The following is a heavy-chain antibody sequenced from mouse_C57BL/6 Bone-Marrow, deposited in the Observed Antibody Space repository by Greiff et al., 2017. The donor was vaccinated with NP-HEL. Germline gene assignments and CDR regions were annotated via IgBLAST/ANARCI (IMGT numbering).Heavy chain of an antibody. CDR2: ISNGGGST. CDR3: AREDYYGSSYSFAY. J-gene: IGHJ3*01. Sequence: EVKLMESGGGLVQPGGSLKLSCAASGFTFSDYYMYWVRQTPEKRLEWVAYISNGGGSTYYPDTVKGRFTISRDNAKNTLYLQMSRLKSEDTAMYYCAREDYYGSSYSFAYWGQGTLVTVSA. CDR1: GFTFSDYY. V-gene: IGHV5-12*01. D-gene: IGHD1-1*01.